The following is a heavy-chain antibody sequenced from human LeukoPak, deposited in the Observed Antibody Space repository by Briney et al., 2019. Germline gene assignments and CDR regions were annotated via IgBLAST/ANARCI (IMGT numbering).Heavy chain of an antibody. J-gene: IGHJ4*02. D-gene: IGHD3-22*01. CDR2: FIPIFGTA. V-gene: IGHV1-69*01. Sequence: GASVKVSCTASGYTFTSYYMHWVRQAPGPGLEWVGGFIPIFGTANYAQKFHGRVTITADESTSTAYMELSSLGSEDTAVYYCARVRITHVSSGYYDYWGQGTLVTVSS. CDR3: ARVRITHVSSGYYDY. CDR1: GYTFTSYY.